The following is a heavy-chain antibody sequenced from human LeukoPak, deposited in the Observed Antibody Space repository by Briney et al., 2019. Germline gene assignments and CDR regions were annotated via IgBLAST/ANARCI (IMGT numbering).Heavy chain of an antibody. CDR1: GFTLSSYG. Sequence: GGSLRLSCTASGFTLSSYGMSWVRQAPGEGLEWVSTITGSGGRTYYADSVKGRFTISRDNSKNTLYLQMNSLRAEDTAVYYCAKGRLVVTALDYWGQGTLVTVSS. D-gene: IGHD2-21*02. CDR3: AKGRLVVTALDY. V-gene: IGHV3-23*01. CDR2: ITGSGGRT. J-gene: IGHJ4*02.